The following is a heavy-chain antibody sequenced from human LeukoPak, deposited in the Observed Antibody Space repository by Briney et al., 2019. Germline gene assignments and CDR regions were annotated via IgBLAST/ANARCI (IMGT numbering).Heavy chain of an antibody. J-gene: IGHJ4*02. D-gene: IGHD5-24*01. CDR2: IGTAGDT. CDR1: GFTFSSYD. Sequence: GGSLRLSCAASGFTFSSYDMHWVRQATGKGLEWVSAIGTAGDTYYPGSVKGRFTISRENAKNSLYLQMNSLRAGDTAVYYCARGRLRDGYNSVDYGGQGTLVTVSS. V-gene: IGHV3-13*01. CDR3: ARGRLRDGYNSVDY.